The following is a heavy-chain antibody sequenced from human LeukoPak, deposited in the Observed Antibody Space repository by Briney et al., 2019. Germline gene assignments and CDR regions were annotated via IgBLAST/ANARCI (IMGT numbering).Heavy chain of an antibody. V-gene: IGHV3-73*01. Sequence: PGGSLKLSCAASGFTFSRSAMHWVRQASGKGLEWVGRIRSKANSYATAYAASVKGRFTISRDDSKNTAYLQMNSLKTEDTAVYYCTGYYYDSSGPPGNYWGQGTLVTVSS. D-gene: IGHD3-22*01. CDR1: GFTFSRSA. CDR3: TGYYYDSSGPPGNY. J-gene: IGHJ4*02. CDR2: IRSKANSYAT.